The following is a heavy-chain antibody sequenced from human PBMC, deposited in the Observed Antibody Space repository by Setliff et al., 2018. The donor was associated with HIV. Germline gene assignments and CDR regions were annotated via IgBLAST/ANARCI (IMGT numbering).Heavy chain of an antibody. D-gene: IGHD3-22*01. Sequence: KTSETMSLTCTVYGGSMTSSHYYWGWLRQSPGRGLEWIGSISSSGSSTYHPYPRRRLTVSAETSKNQFSLKLTSVPATDTAVYFCARDPHYFDTSGHYSWVYFDYWGQGTLVTVSS. CDR3: ARDPHYFDTSGHYSWVYFDY. CDR2: ISSSGSS. CDR1: GGSMTSSHYY. J-gene: IGHJ4*02. V-gene: IGHV4-39*07.